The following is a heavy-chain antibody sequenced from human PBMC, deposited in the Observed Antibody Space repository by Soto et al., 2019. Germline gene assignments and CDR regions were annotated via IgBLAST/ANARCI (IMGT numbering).Heavy chain of an antibody. V-gene: IGHV3-30*18. Sequence: PGGSLRLSCAASGFTFSSYGMHWVRQAPGRGLEWVAVISYDGSNKYYADSVKGRFTISRDNSKNTLYLQMNSLRAEDTAVYYCTNTYYYDSSGQAAYWGQGTLVTVSS. CDR1: GFTFSSYG. J-gene: IGHJ4*02. CDR3: TNTYYYDSSGQAAY. D-gene: IGHD3-22*01. CDR2: ISYDGSNK.